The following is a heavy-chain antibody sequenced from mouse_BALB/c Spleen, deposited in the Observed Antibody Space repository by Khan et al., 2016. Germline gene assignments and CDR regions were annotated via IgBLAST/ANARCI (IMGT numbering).Heavy chain of an antibody. CDR2: IRLQSNNYAT. J-gene: IGHJ3*01. CDR1: GFTFSNYW. CDR3: TRPFAY. V-gene: IGHV6-6*02. Sequence: EVKLEESGGGLVQPGGSMKLSCVASGFTFSNYWMNWVRQFPEKGLEWIAEIRLQSNNYATHYAESVKGRFTISRDDSKSSVYLQMNNLRPEETGIYYCTRPFAYWGQGTLVTVSA.